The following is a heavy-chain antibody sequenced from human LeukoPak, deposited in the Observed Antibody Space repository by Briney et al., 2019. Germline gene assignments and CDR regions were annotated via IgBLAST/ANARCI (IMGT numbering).Heavy chain of an antibody. Sequence: SETLSLTCTVSGGSISSYYWSWIRQPPGKGLEWIGYIYYSGSTNYKPSLKSRVTISVDTSKNQFSLKLSSVTAADTAVYYCARGRSSTGFLMDYWGQGTLVTVSS. V-gene: IGHV4-59*01. CDR3: ARGRSSTGFLMDY. J-gene: IGHJ4*02. D-gene: IGHD2-2*01. CDR2: IYYSGST. CDR1: GGSISSYY.